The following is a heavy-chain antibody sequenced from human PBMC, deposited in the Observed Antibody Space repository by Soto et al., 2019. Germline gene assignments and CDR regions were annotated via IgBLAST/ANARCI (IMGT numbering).Heavy chain of an antibody. CDR2: IYNEFT. CDR3: VREPRYCSGGSCSIMGDAFDI. CDR1: GFSVTDIY. D-gene: IGHD2-15*01. V-gene: IGHV3-66*01. Sequence: EVQLVESGGGLVQPGGSLRLSCVASGFSVTDIYMNWVRQAPGKGLEWVSVIYNEFTDYADSVRGRFSISTDSSKNALYLQMNSRRAEDSAVYYCVREPRYCSGGSCSIMGDAFDIGGKGTKVTVSS. J-gene: IGHJ3*02.